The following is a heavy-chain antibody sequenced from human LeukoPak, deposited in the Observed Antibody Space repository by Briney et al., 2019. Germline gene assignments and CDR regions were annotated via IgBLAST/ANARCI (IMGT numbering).Heavy chain of an antibody. Sequence: SETLSLTCTVSGGSISSYHWSWLRQPPGKGLEWIGNIFYSGSPNYSPSLKSRVTVSFDTSKNQFSLKLSSVTAADTAVYYCTRVGHLAAAGTYDYWGQGTLVTVSS. V-gene: IGHV4-59*08. D-gene: IGHD6-13*01. J-gene: IGHJ4*02. CDR1: GGSISSYH. CDR2: IFYSGSP. CDR3: TRVGHLAAAGTYDY.